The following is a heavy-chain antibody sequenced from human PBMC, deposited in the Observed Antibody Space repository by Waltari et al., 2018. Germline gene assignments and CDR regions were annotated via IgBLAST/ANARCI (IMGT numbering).Heavy chain of an antibody. D-gene: IGHD4-17*01. V-gene: IGHV3-30*02. CDR1: GFTFSRYG. CDR2: IRYDGSNK. J-gene: IGHJ6*02. Sequence: QVQLVESGGGVVQPGGSLRLPCAASGFTFSRYGMPWVRQAQGKGLEWVAFIRYDGSNKYYADSVKGRFTISRDNSKNTLYLQMNSLRAEDTAVYYCAKTRAYDFGYYYGMDVWGQGTTVTVSS. CDR3: AKTRAYDFGYYYGMDV.